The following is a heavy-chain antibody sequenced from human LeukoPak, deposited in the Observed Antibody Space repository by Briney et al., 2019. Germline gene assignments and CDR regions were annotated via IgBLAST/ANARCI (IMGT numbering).Heavy chain of an antibody. CDR3: AREGSSSFDY. Sequence: SQTLSLTCAISGDSVSSNSAAWNWIRQSPSGGLEWLGRTYYRSKWYYDYAVSVTSRITINPDTSKNQFSLHLNSVTPEDTAVYYCAREGSSSFDYWGQGTLVTVSS. CDR1: GDSVSSNSAA. D-gene: IGHD3-10*01. CDR2: TYYRSKWYY. V-gene: IGHV6-1*01. J-gene: IGHJ4*02.